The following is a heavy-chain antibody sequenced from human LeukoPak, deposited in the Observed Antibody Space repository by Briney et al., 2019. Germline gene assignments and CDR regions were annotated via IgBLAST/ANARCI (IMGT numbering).Heavy chain of an antibody. CDR2: IYYSGST. D-gene: IGHD3-10*01. CDR1: GGSFSGYY. V-gene: IGHV4-59*08. J-gene: IGHJ4*02. CDR3: ARVLPPLYYFDY. Sequence: SETLSLTCAVYGGSFSGYYWSWIRQPPGKGLEWIGYIYYSGSTSYNPSLKSRVTISVDTSKNQFSLKLSSVTAADTAVYYCARVLPPLYYFDYWGQGTLVTVSS.